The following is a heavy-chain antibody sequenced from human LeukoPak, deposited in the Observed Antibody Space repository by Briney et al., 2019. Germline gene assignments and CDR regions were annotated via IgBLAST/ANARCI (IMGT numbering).Heavy chain of an antibody. V-gene: IGHV4-38-2*01. CDR2: IYHTGRA. CDR3: ARYCTSTTCILRGFDY. J-gene: IGHJ4*02. CDR1: GYSFTSGHY. D-gene: IGHD2-2*01. Sequence: SETLSLTCSVSGYSFTSGHYWGWIRQPPGKGLEWIANIYHTGRAHNNPSLKSRVTISVETSKNQFSLKLSSVTAADTAVYYCARYCTSTTCILRGFDYWGQGTLVTVSS.